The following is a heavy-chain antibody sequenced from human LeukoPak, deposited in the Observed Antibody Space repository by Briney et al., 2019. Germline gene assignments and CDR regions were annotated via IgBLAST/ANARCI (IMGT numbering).Heavy chain of an antibody. CDR2: MNPNSGNT. D-gene: IGHD5-12*01. CDR3: ARGRHPGPTWISEY. Sequence: ASVKVSCKASEYTFTSYDINWVRQATGQGLEWMGWMNPNSGNTGYAQKFQGRVTMTRNTSISTAYMKLSSLTFEDTAVYYCARGRHPGPTWISEYWGQGTLVTVSS. J-gene: IGHJ4*02. CDR1: EYTFTSYD. V-gene: IGHV1-8*01.